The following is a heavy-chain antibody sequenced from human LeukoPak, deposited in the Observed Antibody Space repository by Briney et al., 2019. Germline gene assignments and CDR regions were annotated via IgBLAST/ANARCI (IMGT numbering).Heavy chain of an antibody. CDR3: ARDIAAAVDY. CDR2: INSAGIST. V-gene: IGHV3-74*01. Sequence: GGSLRLSCTASGFTFSSYWMHWVRQAPGKGLVWVSRINSAGISTNYADSVKSRFTISRDNAKNTLYLQMNSLRAEDTAIYYCARDIAAAVDYWGQGTLVTVSS. D-gene: IGHD6-13*01. J-gene: IGHJ4*02. CDR1: GFTFSSYW.